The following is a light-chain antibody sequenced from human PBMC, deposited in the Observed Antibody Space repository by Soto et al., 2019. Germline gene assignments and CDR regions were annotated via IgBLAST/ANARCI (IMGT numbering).Light chain of an antibody. J-gene: IGLJ7*01. V-gene: IGLV2-23*02. CDR2: EVS. CDR1: SSDFGSYNL. CDR3: CSYAGSSTLAV. Sequence: QSALTQPASVSGAPGQSITISCTGTSSDFGSYNLVSWYQQHPTKAPKLMIYEVSKRPSGVSNRFSGSKSDNTASLTISGLQAEDEADYYCCSYAGSSTLAVFGGGTQLTV.